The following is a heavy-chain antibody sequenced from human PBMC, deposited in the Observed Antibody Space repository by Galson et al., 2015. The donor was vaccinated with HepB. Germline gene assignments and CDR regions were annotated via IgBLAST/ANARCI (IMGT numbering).Heavy chain of an antibody. Sequence: SLRLSCAASGFTFSSYAMHWVRQAPGKGLEWVAVISYDGSNKYYADSVKGRFTISRDNSKNTLYLQMNSLRAEDTAVYYCARDLNWNYVDYWGHGTLVTVSS. D-gene: IGHD1-20*01. CDR3: ARDLNWNYVDY. CDR1: GFTFSSYA. V-gene: IGHV3-30-3*01. CDR2: ISYDGSNK. J-gene: IGHJ4*01.